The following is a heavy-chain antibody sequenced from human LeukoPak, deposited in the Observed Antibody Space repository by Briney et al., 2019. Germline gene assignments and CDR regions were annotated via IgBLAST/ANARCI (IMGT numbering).Heavy chain of an antibody. CDR3: ARGPFDY. CDR2: INHSGST. J-gene: IGHJ4*02. Sequence: SESLSLTCAVYGGSFSGYYWSWIRQPPGKGLEWIGEINHSGSTNYNPSLKSRVTISVDTSKNQSSRKLSSVTAADTAVYYCARGPFDYWGQGTLVTVSS. CDR1: GGSFSGYY. V-gene: IGHV4-34*01.